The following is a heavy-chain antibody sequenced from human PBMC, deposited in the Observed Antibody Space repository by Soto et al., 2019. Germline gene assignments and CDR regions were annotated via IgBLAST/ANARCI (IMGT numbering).Heavy chain of an antibody. V-gene: IGHV1-69*13. D-gene: IGHD1-26*01. CDR3: ARDPYSGSYYYFDY. CDR2: IIPIFGTA. Sequence: ASVKVSCKASGGTFSSYAISWVRQAPGQGLEWMGGIIPIFGTANYAQKFQGRVTITADESTSTAYMELSSLRSEDTAVYYCARDPYSGSYYYFDYWGQGTLVTVSS. J-gene: IGHJ4*02. CDR1: GGTFSSYA.